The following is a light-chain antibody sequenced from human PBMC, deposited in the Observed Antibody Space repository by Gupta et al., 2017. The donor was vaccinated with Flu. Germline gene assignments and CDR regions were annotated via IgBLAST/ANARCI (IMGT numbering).Light chain of an antibody. CDR3: CSYAGSYNFYV. CDR2: DVT. V-gene: IGLV2-11*01. CDR1: SSDIGAYNY. J-gene: IGLJ1*01. Sequence: QSPLPQPRSLSGSPGQSVTISCTGTSSDIGAYNYVSWYQQHPGKAPKLMIYDVTKRPSGVPDRFSGSKSGNTASLTISGLQAEDEADYYCCSYAGSYNFYVVGTGTKVTVL.